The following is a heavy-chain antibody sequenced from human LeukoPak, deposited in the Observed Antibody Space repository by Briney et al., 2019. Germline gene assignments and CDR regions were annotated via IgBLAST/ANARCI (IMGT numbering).Heavy chain of an antibody. V-gene: IGHV1-2*02. CDR1: GYTFTGYY. Sequence: ASVKVSCKASGYTFTGYYMHWVRQAPGQGLEWMGWINPNSGGTNYAQKFQGRVIMTRDTCISTAYMELSRLRSDDTAVYYCARESGIAAAGMPTYAFDIWGQGTMVTVSS. CDR2: INPNSGGT. J-gene: IGHJ3*02. D-gene: IGHD6-13*01. CDR3: ARESGIAAAGMPTYAFDI.